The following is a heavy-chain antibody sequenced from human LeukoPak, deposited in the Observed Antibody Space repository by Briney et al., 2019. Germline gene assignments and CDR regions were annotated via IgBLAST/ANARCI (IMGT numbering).Heavy chain of an antibody. D-gene: IGHD6-13*01. V-gene: IGHV1-18*04. CDR3: ARQYSSSLYYFDY. J-gene: IGHJ4*02. CDR2: ISVYNGKT. Sequence: ASVKVSCKSSGHTFTDYYMHWVRQAPGQGLEWMGWISVYNGKTTYAQYLHDRVTMTTNTSTSTAYMELRSLRSDDTAVYYCARQYSSSLYYFDYWGQGTLVTVSS. CDR1: GHTFTDYY.